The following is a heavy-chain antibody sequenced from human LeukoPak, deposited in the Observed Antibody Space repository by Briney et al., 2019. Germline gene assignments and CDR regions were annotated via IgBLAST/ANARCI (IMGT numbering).Heavy chain of an antibody. V-gene: IGHV3-30*04. Sequence: GRSLRLSCVVSAFTFSGYSMHWVRQAPGKGLEWVAFISHDGSNKYCADSLKGRFTISRDNSKNTLFLQMNSLRPEDTAVYYCARVGYDYNWYDAFDIWGQGTMVTVSP. CDR2: ISHDGSNK. CDR3: ARVGYDYNWYDAFDI. D-gene: IGHD1-1*01. CDR1: AFTFSGYS. J-gene: IGHJ3*02.